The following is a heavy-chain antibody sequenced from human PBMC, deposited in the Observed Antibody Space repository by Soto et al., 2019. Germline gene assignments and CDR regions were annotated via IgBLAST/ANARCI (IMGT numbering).Heavy chain of an antibody. CDR2: IIPILGIA. J-gene: IGHJ4*02. D-gene: IGHD3-9*01. CDR3: AGDYDILTGGLAY. CDR1: GGTFSSYT. V-gene: IGHV1-69*02. Sequence: QVQLVQSGAEVKKPGSSVKVSCKASGGTFSSYTISWVRQAPGQGLEWMGRIIPILGIANYAQKFEGRVTITADKSTSTAYMELSSLRSEDTAVYYFAGDYDILTGGLAYWGQGTLVTVSS.